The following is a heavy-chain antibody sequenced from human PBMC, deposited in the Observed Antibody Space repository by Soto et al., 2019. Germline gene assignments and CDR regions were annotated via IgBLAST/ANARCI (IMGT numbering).Heavy chain of an antibody. CDR2: IYYSGSA. D-gene: IGHD2-21*01. V-gene: IGHV4-59*11. CDR1: GGSISSHY. CDR3: AREGGGDFDY. Sequence: SETLSLTCTVSGGSISSHYWSWIRQPPGKGLEWIGYIYYSGSAYYNPSLKSRVTISVDTSKNQLSLKVRSVTAADTAVYYCAREGGGDFDYWGQGTLVTVS. J-gene: IGHJ4*02.